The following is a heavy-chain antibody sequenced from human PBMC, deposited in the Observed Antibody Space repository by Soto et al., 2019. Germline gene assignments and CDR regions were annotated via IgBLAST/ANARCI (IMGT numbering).Heavy chain of an antibody. CDR2: IIPILGIA. CDR3: ARGLAAAGNYYYYYMDV. D-gene: IGHD6-13*01. Sequence: SVKVSCKASGGTFSSYTISWVRQAPGQGLEWMGRIIPILGIANYAQKFQGRVTITADKSTSTAYMELSSLRSEDTAVYYCARGLAAAGNYYYYYMDVWGKGTTVTVSS. CDR1: GGTFSSYT. J-gene: IGHJ6*03. V-gene: IGHV1-69*02.